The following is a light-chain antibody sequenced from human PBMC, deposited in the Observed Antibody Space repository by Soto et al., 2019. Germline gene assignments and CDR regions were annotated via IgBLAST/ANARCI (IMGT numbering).Light chain of an antibody. CDR2: YNN. J-gene: IGLJ1*01. CDR1: DSNIGSNS. V-gene: IGLV1-47*02. Sequence: QSALTQPPSASGTAGQVVTISFSGGDSNIGSNSVYWYQHLPRMAPKLLIYYNNQRPSGVPDRFSGSRSGASASLAIVGLRSEDEAVYYCAAWDASLSACVFGNGTKVTV. CDR3: AAWDASLSACV.